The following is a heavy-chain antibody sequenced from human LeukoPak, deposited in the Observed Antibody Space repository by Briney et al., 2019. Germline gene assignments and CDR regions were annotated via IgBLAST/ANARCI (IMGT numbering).Heavy chain of an antibody. CDR2: INPNSGGT. D-gene: IGHD1-26*01. V-gene: IGHV1-2*02. Sequence: ASVEVSCKASGYTFTGYYMHWVRQAPGQGLEWMGWINPNSGGTNYAQKFQGRVTMTRDTSISTAYMELSRLRSDDTAVYYCARVAIVGASNAFDYWGQGTLVTVSS. CDR1: GYTFTGYY. CDR3: ARVAIVGASNAFDY. J-gene: IGHJ4*02.